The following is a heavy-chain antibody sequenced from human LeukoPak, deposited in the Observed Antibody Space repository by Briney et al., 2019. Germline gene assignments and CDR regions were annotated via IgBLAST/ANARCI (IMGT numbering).Heavy chain of an antibody. CDR2: INPNSGGT. D-gene: IGHD1-26*01. V-gene: IGHV1-2*02. CDR3: ARGWVGATDY. CDR1: GYTFTSYY. J-gene: IGHJ4*02. Sequence: ASVKVSCKASGYTFTSYYMHWVRQAPGQGLEWMGIINPNSGGTNYAQKFQGRVTMTRDTSISTAYMELSRLRSDDTAAYYCARGWVGATDYWGQGTLVTVSS.